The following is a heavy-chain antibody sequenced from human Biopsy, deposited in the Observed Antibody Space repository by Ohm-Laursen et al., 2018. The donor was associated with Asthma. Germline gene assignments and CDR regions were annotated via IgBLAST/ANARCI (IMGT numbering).Heavy chain of an antibody. V-gene: IGHV4-30-4*02. D-gene: IGHD2-15*01. J-gene: IGHJ4*02. CDR2: ISSAGNV. CDR1: GDSVSSGDYY. Sequence: SDILSLTCTVSGDSVSSGDYYWTWIRQPPRKGLEWLGYISSAGNVFYTPSLKRRLTIQLDTSNNKFSLKLTSLSAADTALYYCARGGSGGKVYYFDSWGLGTLVTVSS. CDR3: ARGGSGGKVYYFDS.